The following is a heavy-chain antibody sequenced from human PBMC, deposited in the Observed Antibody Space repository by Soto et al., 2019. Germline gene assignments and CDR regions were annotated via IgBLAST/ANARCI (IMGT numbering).Heavy chain of an antibody. CDR2: FFHSGST. CDR3: ARDSSGRYDY. J-gene: IGHJ4*02. V-gene: IGHV4-61*01. D-gene: IGHD1-26*01. CDR1: GGSVSSGSYY. Sequence: SETLSLTCTVSGGSVSSGSYYWSWIRQPPGEGLEWIGWFFHSGSTKYNASLKSRVTISVDRSKNQFSLNLSYVTAADTAVYYCARDSSGRYDYWGQGTLVTVSS.